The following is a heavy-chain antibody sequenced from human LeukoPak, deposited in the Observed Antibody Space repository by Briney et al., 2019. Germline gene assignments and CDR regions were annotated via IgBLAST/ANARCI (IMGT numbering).Heavy chain of an antibody. Sequence: SSETLSLTCTVSGDSISSSYWSWIRQSAGKGLEYIGRIYTSGSTNYSPSLKSRVTMSVDTSKDEFSLKLGSVTAVSMTMAVCARERGASYYAFTDWGQGTLVTVSS. CDR3: ARERGASYYAFTD. CDR2: IYTSGST. J-gene: IGHJ4*02. CDR1: GDSISSSY. V-gene: IGHV4-4*07. D-gene: IGHD1-26*01.